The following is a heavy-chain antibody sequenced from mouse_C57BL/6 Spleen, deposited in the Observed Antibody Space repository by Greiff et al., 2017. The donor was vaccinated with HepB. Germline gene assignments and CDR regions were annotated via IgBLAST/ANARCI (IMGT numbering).Heavy chain of an antibody. CDR2: ISYDGSN. CDR3: ASRGYGFDY. CDR1: GYSITSGYY. Sequence: EVHLVESGPGLVKPSQSLSLTCSVTGYSITSGYYWNWIRQFPGNKLEWMGYISYDGSNNYNPSLKNRISITRDTSKNQFFLKLNSVTTEDTATYYCASRGYGFDYWGQGTTLTVSS. J-gene: IGHJ2*01. V-gene: IGHV3-6*01. D-gene: IGHD2-14*01.